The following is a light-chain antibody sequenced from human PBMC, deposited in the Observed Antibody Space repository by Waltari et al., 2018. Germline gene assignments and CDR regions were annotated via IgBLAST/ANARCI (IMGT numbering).Light chain of an antibody. V-gene: IGKV3-20*01. CDR1: QSVSSSY. CDR3: QQYGSSQT. J-gene: IGKJ1*01. CDR2: GAS. Sequence: EIVLTQSHGTLSLSTGDRATLSCRASQSVSSSYLAWYQQKPGQAPRLLIYGASSRATGIPDRFSGSGSGTDFTLTISRLEPEDFAVYYCQQYGSSQTFGQGTKVEIK.